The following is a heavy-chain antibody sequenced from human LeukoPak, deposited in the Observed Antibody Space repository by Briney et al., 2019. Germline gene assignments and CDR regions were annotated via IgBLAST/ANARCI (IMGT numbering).Heavy chain of an antibody. J-gene: IGHJ4*02. CDR3: ARAAYYDSSGYYYVEYFDY. D-gene: IGHD3-22*01. Sequence: ASVKVSCKASGYTFTSYGISWVRQAPGQGLEWMGWISAYNGNTNYAQKLQGRVTMTTDTSTSTAYMELRSLRSDDTAVYYCARAAYYDSSGYYYVEYFDYWGQGTLVTVSS. CDR1: GYTFTSYG. V-gene: IGHV1-18*01. CDR2: ISAYNGNT.